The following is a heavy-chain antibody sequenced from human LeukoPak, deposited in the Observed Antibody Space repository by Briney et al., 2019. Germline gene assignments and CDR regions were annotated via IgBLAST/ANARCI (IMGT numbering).Heavy chain of an antibody. CDR1: GYTFTRYY. CDR2: INPNSGGT. V-gene: IGHV1-2*02. J-gene: IGHJ5*02. D-gene: IGHD6-13*01. CDR3: AREAAADEFDP. Sequence: GAAVRVSYKPAGYTFTRYYMHWGRQAPGQGGGGRGGINPNSGGTKYAQKFQGRGTMTRDTEISTAYMELSRLRSDDTAVYYCAREAAADEFDPWGQGTLVTVSS.